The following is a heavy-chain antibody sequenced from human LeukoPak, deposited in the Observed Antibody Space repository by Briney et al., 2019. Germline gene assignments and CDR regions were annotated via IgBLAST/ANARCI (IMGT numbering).Heavy chain of an antibody. CDR2: IYYSGST. CDR1: GGSISSYY. CDR3: ARDYMPDAFDI. V-gene: IGHV4-59*12. D-gene: IGHD2-2*01. Sequence: SETLSLTCSVSGGSISSYYWSWIRQPPGKGLEWIGYIYYSGSTNHNPSLKSRVTISVDTSKNQVSLKLSSVTAADTAVYYCARDYMPDAFDIWGQGTMVTVSS. J-gene: IGHJ3*02.